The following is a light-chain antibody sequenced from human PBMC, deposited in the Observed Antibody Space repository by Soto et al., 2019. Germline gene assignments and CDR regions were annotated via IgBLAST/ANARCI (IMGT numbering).Light chain of an antibody. CDR1: QSIXSY. CDR2: GAS. V-gene: IGKV3D-15*01. J-gene: IGKJ5*01. CDR3: QQRSNWQST. Sequence: DILMTQSPSTLSASPGERATLACRASQSIXSYLDWYKSKPGKAPRFLXYGASTRANGIPARFSGSGSGTEFTLTISSLQPEDVAAYYCQQRSNWQSTFGQGTRLEIK.